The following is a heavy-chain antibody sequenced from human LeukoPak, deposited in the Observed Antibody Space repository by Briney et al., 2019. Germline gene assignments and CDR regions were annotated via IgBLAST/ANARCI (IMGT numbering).Heavy chain of an antibody. J-gene: IGHJ4*02. CDR3: ARDIAITNFDY. CDR2: ISANNGDT. V-gene: IGHV1-18*01. D-gene: IGHD1-20*01. Sequence: ASVKVSCKASGYAFSRYGISWVRQAPGQGLEWMGWISANNGDTDYAQSLQGKVTLTTDTSTNTAYMELRSLRSDDTAVYYCARDIAITNFDYWGQGTLVTVSS. CDR1: GYAFSRYG.